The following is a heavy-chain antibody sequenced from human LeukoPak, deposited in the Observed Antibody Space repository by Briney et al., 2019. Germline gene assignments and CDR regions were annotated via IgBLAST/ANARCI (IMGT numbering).Heavy chain of an antibody. CDR2: INSDGSST. CDR3: VRDPGWGAFDI. J-gene: IGHJ3*02. D-gene: IGHD3-16*01. V-gene: IGHV3-74*03. CDR1: GFTFSSYW. Sequence: HSGGSLRLSCAASGFTFSSYWMHWVRQAPGKGLVWVSRINSDGSSTTYADSVKGRFTISRDNAKNTLYLQMNSLRAEDTAVYYCVRDPGWGAFDIWGQGTMVTVSS.